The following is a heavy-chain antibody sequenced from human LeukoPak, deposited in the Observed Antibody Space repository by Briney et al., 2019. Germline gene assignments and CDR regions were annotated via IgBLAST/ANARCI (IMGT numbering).Heavy chain of an antibody. CDR2: IYYSGNT. Sequence: SETLSLTCSVSGGSINRSTFYWGWIRQPPGRGLEWIGSIYYSGNTDYNPSLKSRVTMSVDTSRNQFSLRLTSVTAADTAVYYCAKYSTQIGWFDPWGQGTLVTVSS. CDR3: AKYSTQIGWFDP. J-gene: IGHJ5*02. D-gene: IGHD4-11*01. V-gene: IGHV4-39*07. CDR1: GGSINRSTFY.